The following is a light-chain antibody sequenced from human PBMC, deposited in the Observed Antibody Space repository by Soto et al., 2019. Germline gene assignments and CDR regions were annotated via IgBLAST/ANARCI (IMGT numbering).Light chain of an antibody. CDR1: SSDVGAYDY. CDR3: ASEAVTDV. CDR2: EVS. Sequence: QSALTQPPSASGSPGQSVTISCTGTSSDVGAYDYVSWYQQHPGKAPKLIIYEVSKRPSGVSDRFSGSKSGNTASLTVSGLRAEDEADYYCASEAVTDVFGTGTKVTVL. V-gene: IGLV2-8*01. J-gene: IGLJ1*01.